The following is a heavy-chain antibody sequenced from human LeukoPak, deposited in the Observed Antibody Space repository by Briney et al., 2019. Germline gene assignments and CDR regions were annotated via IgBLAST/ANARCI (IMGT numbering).Heavy chain of an antibody. D-gene: IGHD6-19*01. CDR2: IYSGGTT. CDR1: GFTASSNH. J-gene: IGHJ4*02. CDR3: ARTRGLTRFLVAGAIDF. Sequence: PGGSLRLSCEASGFTASSNHMTWVRQAPGKGLEWVSIIYSGGTTYYADSVKDRFIISRDYSKNTLYLQMNTLRAEDTAVYYCARTRGLTRFLVAGAIDFWGQGTLVTVSS. V-gene: IGHV3-66*01.